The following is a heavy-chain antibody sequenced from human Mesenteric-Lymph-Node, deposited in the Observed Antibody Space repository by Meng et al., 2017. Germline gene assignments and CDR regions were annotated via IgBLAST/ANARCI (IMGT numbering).Heavy chain of an antibody. D-gene: IGHD3-22*01. Sequence: GESLKISCAASGFTFSSYAMSWVRQAPGKGLEWVSAISGSGAYTYYADSVKGRFTISRDNSKNTLYLQMNSLRAEDTAVYYCARDPPGETYYYDSSGYYRGYGMDVWGQGTTVTVSS. V-gene: IGHV3-23*01. J-gene: IGHJ6*02. CDR2: ISGSGAYT. CDR1: GFTFSSYA. CDR3: ARDPPGETYYYDSSGYYRGYGMDV.